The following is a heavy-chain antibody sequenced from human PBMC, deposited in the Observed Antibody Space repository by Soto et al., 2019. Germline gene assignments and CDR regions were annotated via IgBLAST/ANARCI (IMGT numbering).Heavy chain of an antibody. CDR2: TYYRSRWYN. D-gene: IGHD1-7*01. CDR1: GDSVSSNSAA. CDR3: AGTTSQQWYYMDV. J-gene: IGHJ6*03. V-gene: IGHV6-1*01. Sequence: SQTLSLTCAISGDSVSSNSAAWNWIRQSPSRGLEWLGRTYYRSRWYNDYAVSVKSRITVNPDTSKNQFSLHLNSVTPEDTAVYYCAGTTSQQWYYMDVWDKVTTVTVCS.